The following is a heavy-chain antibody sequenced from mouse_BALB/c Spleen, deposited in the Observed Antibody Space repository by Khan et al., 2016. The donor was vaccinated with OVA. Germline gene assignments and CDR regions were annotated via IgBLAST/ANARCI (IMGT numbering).Heavy chain of an antibody. J-gene: IGHJ3*01. V-gene: IGHV3-8*02. CDR3: ARSTYRYAFAY. D-gene: IGHD2-14*01. CDR2: MIFSGNT. Sequence: EVQLQESGPSLVKPSQTLSLTCSVTGDSITSGYWSWTRKFPGNKLEYMGYMIFSGNTYYNPSLKSRISITRHTSKNQYYLQFNSVTIEDTATYYCARSTYRYAFAYWGQGTLVTVSA. CDR1: GDSITSGY.